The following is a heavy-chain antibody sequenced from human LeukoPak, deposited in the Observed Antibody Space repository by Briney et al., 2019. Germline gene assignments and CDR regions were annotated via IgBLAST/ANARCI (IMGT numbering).Heavy chain of an antibody. Sequence: SETLSLTCTVSGGSISSSSYYWGWIRQPPGKGLEWIGSIYYSGSTYYNPSLKSRVTISVDTSKNQFSLKLSSVTAADTAVYYCARHKRFGVVILYYFDSWGQGTLVTVSS. V-gene: IGHV4-39*01. D-gene: IGHD3-3*01. CDR1: GGSISSSSYY. CDR2: IYYSGST. CDR3: ARHKRFGVVILYYFDS. J-gene: IGHJ4*02.